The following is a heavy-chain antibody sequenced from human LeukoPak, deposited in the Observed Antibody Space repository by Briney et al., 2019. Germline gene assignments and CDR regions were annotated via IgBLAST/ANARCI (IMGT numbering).Heavy chain of an antibody. CDR1: GFTFSSYA. D-gene: IGHD1-26*01. Sequence: GGSLRLSCAASGFTFSSYAMHWVHQAPGKGLEWVAVISYDGSNKYYADSVKGRFTISRDNSKNTLYLQMNSLRAEDTAVYYCARGGGSYYDNWFDPWGQGTLVTVSS. J-gene: IGHJ5*02. CDR2: ISYDGSNK. V-gene: IGHV3-30*01. CDR3: ARGGGSYYDNWFDP.